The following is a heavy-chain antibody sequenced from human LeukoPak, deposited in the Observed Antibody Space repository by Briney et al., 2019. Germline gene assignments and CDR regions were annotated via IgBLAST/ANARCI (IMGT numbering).Heavy chain of an antibody. D-gene: IGHD3-10*01. CDR3: ATGTAMVRGVPDAFDI. Sequence: GASVKVSCKVSGYTLTELSMHWVRQAPGKGLEWMGGFDPEDGETIYAQKFQGRVTMTEDTSTDTAYMELSSLRSEDTAVYYCATGTAMVRGVPDAFDIWGQGTMVTVSS. CDR1: GYTLTELS. J-gene: IGHJ3*02. V-gene: IGHV1-24*01. CDR2: FDPEDGET.